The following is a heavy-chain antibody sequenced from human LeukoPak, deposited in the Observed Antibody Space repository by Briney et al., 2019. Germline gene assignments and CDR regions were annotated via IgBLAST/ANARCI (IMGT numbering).Heavy chain of an antibody. CDR3: TREGVYSPDPTSYHRLPFDI. D-gene: IGHD3-16*02. Sequence: SVKVSCNASGDNFSSYVITWVRQAPGQGLEWMGRIIPTLDVANFAQKFKGRVTITADKFTNTAHLELSSLRSEDTAVYFCTREGVYSPDPTSYHRLPFDIWGKGTVVIVSS. J-gene: IGHJ3*02. V-gene: IGHV1-69*04. CDR1: GDNFSSYV. CDR2: IIPTLDVA.